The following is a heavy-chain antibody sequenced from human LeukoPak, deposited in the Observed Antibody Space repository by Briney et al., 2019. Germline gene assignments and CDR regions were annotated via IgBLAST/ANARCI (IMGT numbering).Heavy chain of an antibody. CDR1: GGSISSSGSY. V-gene: IGHV4-39*01. CDR2: IYSTGRST. CDR3: ARATSTRYNGYFDP. D-gene: IGHD5-24*01. J-gene: IGHJ5*02. Sequence: PSETLSLTCTVSGGSISSSGSYWGWIRQPPGQGLEYIGTIYSTGRSTYYSPSLKRRVAISVDTSKSQFSLRLNSVTAADTAVYYCARATSTRYNGYFDPWGQGTLVTVSS.